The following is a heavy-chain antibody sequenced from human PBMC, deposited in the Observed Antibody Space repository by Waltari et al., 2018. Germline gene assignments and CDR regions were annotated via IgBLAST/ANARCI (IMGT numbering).Heavy chain of an antibody. J-gene: IGHJ5*02. CDR1: GFPFSDYW. V-gene: IGHV3-7*01. Sequence: EVQLVASGGGLVQHGGSLRLSCDGSGFPFSDYWMSWVRQAPGKGTEWVANIKQDGSEKDYVDSVKGRFTISRDNAKKLLYLQMNSLRGEDTAVYYCTRDEAWGQGTLVTVSS. CDR3: TRDEA. CDR2: IKQDGSEK.